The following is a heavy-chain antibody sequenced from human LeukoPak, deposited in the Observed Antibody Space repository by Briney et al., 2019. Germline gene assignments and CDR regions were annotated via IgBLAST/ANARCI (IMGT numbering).Heavy chain of an antibody. CDR1: GFTFSSYE. CDR2: ISSSGSTI. Sequence: GGSLRLSCAASGFTFSSYEMNWVRQAPGKGLEWVSYISSSGSTIYYADSVKGRFTISRDNAKNSLYLQMNCLRDEDTAVYYCVRDLGVPGYGMDVWGQGTTVTVSS. V-gene: IGHV3-48*03. D-gene: IGHD3-16*01. J-gene: IGHJ6*02. CDR3: VRDLGVPGYGMDV.